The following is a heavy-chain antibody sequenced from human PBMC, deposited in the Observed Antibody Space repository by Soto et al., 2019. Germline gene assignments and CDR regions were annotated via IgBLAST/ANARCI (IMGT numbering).Heavy chain of an antibody. Sequence: SETLSLTCTVSGGSISSGGYYWRWIRQHPGKGLEWIGYIYYSGSTYYNPSLKSRVTISVDTSKNQFSLKLSSVTAADTAVYYCARDSREYYDILTGYHSYYYYGMAVWGQGTTVT. J-gene: IGHJ6*02. V-gene: IGHV4-31*03. CDR3: ARDSREYYDILTGYHSYYYYGMAV. D-gene: IGHD3-9*01. CDR1: GGSISSGGYY. CDR2: IYYSGST.